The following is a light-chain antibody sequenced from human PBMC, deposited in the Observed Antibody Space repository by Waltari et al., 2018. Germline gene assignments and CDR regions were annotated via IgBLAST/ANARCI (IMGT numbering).Light chain of an antibody. CDR3: QHYVRLPVS. Sequence: EIVLTQSPGTLSLSPGERATLSCRASQSVGRSLTWYQQKPGQAPRLLSYGASSRATGSPDRFSGSGAGTDFSLTISRLDPEDFALYYCQHYVRLPVSFGQGTKVDIK. CDR1: QSVGRS. V-gene: IGKV3-20*01. J-gene: IGKJ1*01. CDR2: GAS.